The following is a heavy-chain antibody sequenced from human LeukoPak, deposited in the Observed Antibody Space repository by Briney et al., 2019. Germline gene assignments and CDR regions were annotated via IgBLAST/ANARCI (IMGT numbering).Heavy chain of an antibody. CDR1: GGSISSYY. V-gene: IGHV4-59*08. D-gene: IGHD3-16*01. CDR2: IYYSGST. J-gene: IGHJ3*02. CDR3: ARLDDYVWGSYRLSLNAFDI. Sequence: SETLSLTCTVSGGSISSYYWSWIRQPPGKGLEWIGYIYYSGSTNYNPSLKSRVTISVDTSKNQFSLKLSPVTAADTAVYYCARLDDYVWGSYRLSLNAFDIWGQGTMVTVSS.